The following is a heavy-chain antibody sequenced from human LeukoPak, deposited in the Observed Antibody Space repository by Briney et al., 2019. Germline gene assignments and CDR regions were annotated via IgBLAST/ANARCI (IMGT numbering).Heavy chain of an antibody. D-gene: IGHD1-26*01. J-gene: IGHJ3*02. CDR1: GFTVSSNY. CDR3: AREMYSGMYNDAFDI. Sequence: GGSLRLSCTASGFTVSSNYMSWVRQAPGKGLEWVSVIRSDGSTNHADSVKGRFTISRDNSKNTLYLQMNILRAEDTAMYYCAREMYSGMYNDAFDIWGQGTKVTVSS. V-gene: IGHV3-53*01. CDR2: IRSDGST.